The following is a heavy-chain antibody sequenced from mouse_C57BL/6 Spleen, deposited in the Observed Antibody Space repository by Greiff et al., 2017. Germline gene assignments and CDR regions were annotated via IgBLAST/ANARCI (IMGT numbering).Heavy chain of an antibody. Sequence: QVQLQQPGAELVKPGASVKLSCKASGYTFTSYWMQWVKQRPGQGLEWIGEIDPSDSYTNYNQKFKGKATLTVDTSSSTAYMQLSSLTSEDSAVYYCARLLWLRRKGYYFDYWGQGTTLTVSS. V-gene: IGHV1-50*01. CDR2: IDPSDSYT. D-gene: IGHD2-2*01. J-gene: IGHJ2*01. CDR1: GYTFTSYW. CDR3: ARLLWLRRKGYYFDY.